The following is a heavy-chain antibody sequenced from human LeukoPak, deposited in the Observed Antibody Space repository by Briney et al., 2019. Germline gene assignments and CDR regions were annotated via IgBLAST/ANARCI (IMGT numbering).Heavy chain of an antibody. J-gene: IGHJ3*02. D-gene: IGHD3-16*02. Sequence: PGGSLRLSCAASGFTFSSYSMNWVRQAPGKGLEWVSSISSSSSYIYYADSVKGRFTISRDNAKNSLYLQMNSLRAEDTAVYYCARENLEVDDYVWGSYRPDAFDIWGQGTMVTVSS. CDR3: ARENLEVDDYVWGSYRPDAFDI. CDR2: ISSSSSYI. V-gene: IGHV3-21*01. CDR1: GFTFSSYS.